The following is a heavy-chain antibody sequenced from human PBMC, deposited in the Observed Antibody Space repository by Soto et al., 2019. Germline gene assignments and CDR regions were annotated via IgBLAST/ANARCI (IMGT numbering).Heavy chain of an antibody. J-gene: IGHJ6*02. Sequence: PGESLKISCKGSGYSFTSYWIGWVRQMPGKGLEWMGIIYPGDSDTRYSPSFQGQVTISADKSISTAYLQWSSLKASDTAMYYCASQGSSGYYPLVCYYGMDVWGQGTAVTVTS. CDR1: GYSFTSYW. CDR2: IYPGDSDT. V-gene: IGHV5-51*01. CDR3: ASQGSSGYYPLVCYYGMDV. D-gene: IGHD3-22*01.